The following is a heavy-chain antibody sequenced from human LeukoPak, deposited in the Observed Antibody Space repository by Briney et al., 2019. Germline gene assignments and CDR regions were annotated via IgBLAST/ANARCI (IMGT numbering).Heavy chain of an antibody. CDR2: INPNSGGT. V-gene: IGHV1-2*02. D-gene: IGHD3-10*01. Sequence: ASVKVSCKASGYTFTGYYMHWVRQAPGQGLEWMGWINPNSGGTNYAQKFQGRVTMTRDTSISTAYMELSRLRSDDTAVYYCASERRDYYGSGSYSYWGQGTLVTVSS. CDR3: ASERRDYYGSGSYSY. J-gene: IGHJ4*02. CDR1: GYTFTGYY.